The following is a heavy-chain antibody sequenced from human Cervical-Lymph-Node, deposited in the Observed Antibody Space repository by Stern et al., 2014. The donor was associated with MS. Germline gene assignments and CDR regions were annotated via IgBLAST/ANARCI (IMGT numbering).Heavy chain of an antibody. CDR1: GFRFGDFA. Sequence: EVQLVESGGDLAQPGRSLRLTCAASGFRFGDFAMHWVRQPPGRGLEWVSSISWNSGGIAYKTSVKGRFTISRDNARNLVSLQMNSLRPDDTASYYCAKGLCSRTRCPPESWGQGALVTVSS. J-gene: IGHJ4*02. CDR2: ISWNSGGI. CDR3: AKGLCSRTRCPPES. V-gene: IGHV3-9*01. D-gene: IGHD2/OR15-2a*01.